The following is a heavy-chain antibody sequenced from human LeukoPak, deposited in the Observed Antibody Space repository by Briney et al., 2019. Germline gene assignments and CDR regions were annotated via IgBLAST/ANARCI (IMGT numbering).Heavy chain of an antibody. D-gene: IGHD3-10*01. CDR2: IYYSGST. J-gene: IGHJ4*02. CDR3: ARDGSGSSNYFDY. Sequence: SDTLSLTCTVSSDSISSNYWNWIRQPPGKGLEWIGYIYYSGSTNYNPSLKSRVTISVDTSKNQFSLKLSSVTAADTAVYYCARDGSGSSNYFDYWGQGTLVTVSS. V-gene: IGHV4-59*12. CDR1: SDSISSNY.